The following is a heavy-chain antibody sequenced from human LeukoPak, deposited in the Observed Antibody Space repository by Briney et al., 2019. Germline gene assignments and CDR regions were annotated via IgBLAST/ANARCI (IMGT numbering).Heavy chain of an antibody. V-gene: IGHV4-59*01. CDR2: IYYSGST. CDR3: ARAGYCSSTSCQWVPLV. CDR1: GGSMKNYY. J-gene: IGHJ6*02. Sequence: PSETLSLTCTVSGGSMKNYYWIWIRQSPGKGLEWIGYIYYSGSTNYNPPLKSRVTISVDTSKNQFSLKLSSVTAADTAVYYCARAGYCSSTSCQWVPLVWGQGTTVTVSS. D-gene: IGHD2-2*03.